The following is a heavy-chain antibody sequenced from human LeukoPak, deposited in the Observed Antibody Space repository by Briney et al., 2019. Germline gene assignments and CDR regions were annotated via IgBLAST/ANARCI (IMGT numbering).Heavy chain of an antibody. Sequence: ASVKVSCKASGYTFTSYDINWVRQATGQGLEWMGWMNPNSGNTGYAQKFQGRVTMTRNTPISTAYMELSSLRSEDTAVYYCARGAVLRFLEWLLYREDYYYYGMDVWGQGTTVTVSS. J-gene: IGHJ6*02. V-gene: IGHV1-8*01. CDR3: ARGAVLRFLEWLLYREDYYYYGMDV. CDR1: GYTFTSYD. CDR2: MNPNSGNT. D-gene: IGHD3-3*01.